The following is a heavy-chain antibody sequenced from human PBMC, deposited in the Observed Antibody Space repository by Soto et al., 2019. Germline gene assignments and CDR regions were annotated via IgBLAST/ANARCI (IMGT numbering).Heavy chain of an antibody. D-gene: IGHD3-22*01. CDR2: INPNSGVT. J-gene: IGHJ4*02. V-gene: IGHV1-2*02. Sequence: ASVKVSCKTSGYTFTGYHTHWVRQAPGQGLEWVGYINPNSGVTHSAQKFQGRVTMTSDTSISTAYRELSRLRSDDTAVYYCARAESYYDSSGYYYFDDWGQGTPVTVSS. CDR1: GYTFTGYH. CDR3: ARAESYYDSSGYYYFDD.